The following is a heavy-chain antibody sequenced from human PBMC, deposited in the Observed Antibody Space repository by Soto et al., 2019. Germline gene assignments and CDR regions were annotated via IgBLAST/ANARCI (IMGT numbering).Heavy chain of an antibody. Sequence: QVQLVQSGAEEKKPGASVKVSCKASGYTFTSYAMHWVRQAPGQRLEWMGWINAGNGNTKYSQKFQGRVTITRDTSASTAYRELSSLRSEDTDVYYCARGSGYYYWDDYWGQGTLVTVSS. J-gene: IGHJ4*02. CDR2: INAGNGNT. CDR3: ARGSGYYYWDDY. CDR1: GYTFTSYA. D-gene: IGHD3-22*01. V-gene: IGHV1-3*05.